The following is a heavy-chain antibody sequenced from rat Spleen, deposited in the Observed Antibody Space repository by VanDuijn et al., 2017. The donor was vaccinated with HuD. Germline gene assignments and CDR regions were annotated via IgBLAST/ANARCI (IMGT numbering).Heavy chain of an antibody. J-gene: IGHJ2*01. Sequence: EVKLVESGGGLVHPGRSMKLSCAASGFTFSNYDMVWVRQAPTKGLKWVASISYDGSTPYYRDSVKGRFTISRDNAKSTLYLQMDSLRSEDTATYYCTRGYYFDYWGQGVMVTVSS. V-gene: IGHV5-7*01. CDR2: ISYDGSTP. CDR3: TRGYYFDY. CDR1: GFTFSNYD.